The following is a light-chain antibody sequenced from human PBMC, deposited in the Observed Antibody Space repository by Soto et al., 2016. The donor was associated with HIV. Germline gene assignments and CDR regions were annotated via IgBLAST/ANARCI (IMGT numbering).Light chain of an antibody. CDR1: QDISNY. CDR2: GAS. V-gene: IGKV1-17*03. J-gene: IGKJ1*01. Sequence: DIQMTQSPSAMSASVGDRVTITCRTSQDISNYLAWFQQKPGKVPRRLIYGASSLQSGVPSRFSGSGSGTEFTLTINNLQPEDFATYYCQQYYSTPWTFGQGTKVEIK. CDR3: QQYYSTPWT.